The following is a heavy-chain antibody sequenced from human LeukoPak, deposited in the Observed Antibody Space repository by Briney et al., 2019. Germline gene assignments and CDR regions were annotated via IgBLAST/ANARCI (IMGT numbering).Heavy chain of an antibody. CDR3: ARVTRNSGRHPSLFDN. D-gene: IGHD1-26*01. Sequence: QAGGSLRLSCAASAFTFSAYWMSWVRQAPGKGLEWVANIKEDGRETYYVDSVKGRFTISRDNAKNSLYLRVNSLRAEDTAVYYCARVTRNSGRHPSLFDNWGQGTLVIVSS. J-gene: IGHJ5*02. CDR1: AFTFSAYW. V-gene: IGHV3-7*01. CDR2: IKEDGRET.